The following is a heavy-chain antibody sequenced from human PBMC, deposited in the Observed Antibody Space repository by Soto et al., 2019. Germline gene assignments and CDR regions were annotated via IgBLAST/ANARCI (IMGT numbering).Heavy chain of an antibody. CDR1: GFTFSSYG. Sequence: GGSLRLSCAASGFTFSSYGMHWVRQAPGKGLEWVAVISYDGSNKYYADSVKGRFTISSDNSKNSLYLQMNSLRAEDKAVYYCAKGQTTVNRFDYWGQGTLVTVSS. CDR2: ISYDGSNK. CDR3: AKGQTTVNRFDY. V-gene: IGHV3-30*18. J-gene: IGHJ4*02. D-gene: IGHD4-17*01.